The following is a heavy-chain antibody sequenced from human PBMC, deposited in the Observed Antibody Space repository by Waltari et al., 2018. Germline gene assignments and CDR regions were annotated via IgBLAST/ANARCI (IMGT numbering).Heavy chain of an antibody. CDR1: GYSFTSFD. Sequence: VQLVQSGAEVKKPGASVKVSCKASGYSFTSFDSYWVRQAAGQGLEWMGWLKPDSGNTGYAEKFQGRVTMTRDTSISTAYMELSSLRSEDTAVYYCAREFYYSDAFTGVWGQGTLVTVSS. V-gene: IGHV1-8*01. D-gene: IGHD4-17*01. CDR2: LKPDSGNT. J-gene: IGHJ4*02. CDR3: AREFYYSDAFTGV.